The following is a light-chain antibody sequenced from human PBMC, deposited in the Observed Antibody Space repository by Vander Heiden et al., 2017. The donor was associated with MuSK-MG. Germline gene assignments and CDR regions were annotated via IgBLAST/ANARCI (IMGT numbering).Light chain of an antibody. CDR2: GTS. CDR1: QSMSNN. CDR3: QQYKNGPET. J-gene: IGKJ1*01. V-gene: IGKV3-15*01. Sequence: EIVLTQSPATLSVSPGERATLSCRASQSMSNNLAWYQNKPGQAPRLLIYGTSTRATGIPARFSGSGSGTEFTLTISSLQSEDFAVYYCQQYKNGPETFGQGTKVXIK.